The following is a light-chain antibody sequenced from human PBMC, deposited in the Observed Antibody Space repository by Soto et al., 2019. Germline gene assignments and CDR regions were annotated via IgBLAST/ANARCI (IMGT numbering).Light chain of an antibody. CDR1: SSDVGGYSY. V-gene: IGLV2-14*01. CDR3: SSYTSSNTRYV. J-gene: IGLJ1*01. Sequence: QSVLTQPASVSGSPGHSITISCTGTSSDVGGYSYVSWYQQHPGKAPKLMIYEVGNRPSGVSNRFSGSKSANTASLTISGLQAEDEADYFCSSYTSSNTRYVFGTGTKLTVL. CDR2: EVG.